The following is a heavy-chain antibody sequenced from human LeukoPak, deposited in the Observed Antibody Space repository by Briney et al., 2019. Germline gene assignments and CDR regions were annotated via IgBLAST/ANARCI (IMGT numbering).Heavy chain of an antibody. CDR3: ARGHYDFWSGYPWFDP. V-gene: IGHV1-8*01. CDR2: MNPNSGNT. Sequence: GASVKVSCKASGYTFTSYDINWVRQATGQGLEWMGWMNPNSGNTGYAQKFQGRVTMTRNTSISTAYMELSSLRSEDTAVYYCARGHYDFWSGYPWFDPWGQGTLVTVSS. CDR1: GYTFTSYD. J-gene: IGHJ5*02. D-gene: IGHD3-3*01.